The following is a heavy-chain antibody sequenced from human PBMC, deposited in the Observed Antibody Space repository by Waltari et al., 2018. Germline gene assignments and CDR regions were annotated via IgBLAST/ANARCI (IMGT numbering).Heavy chain of an antibody. CDR1: GGSISSSSYY. CDR3: ATPSPFRRGSYGMDV. J-gene: IGHJ6*02. CDR2: NYYSGST. Sequence: QLQLQESGPGLVKPSETLSLTCTVSGGSISSSSYYWAWIRQPPGKGLEWIGSNYYSGSTYYNPSLKSRVTISVDTSKNQFSLKLSSVTAADTAVYYCATPSPFRRGSYGMDVWGQGTTVTVSS. V-gene: IGHV4-39*01.